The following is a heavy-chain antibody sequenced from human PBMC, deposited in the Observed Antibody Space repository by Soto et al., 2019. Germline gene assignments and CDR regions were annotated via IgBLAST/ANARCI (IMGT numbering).Heavy chain of an antibody. D-gene: IGHD3-10*01. CDR1: GFTFSSYA. Sequence: EVQLLESGGGLVQTGGSLSLSCAASGFTFSSYAMSWVRQTPGKGLEWVAGISGSGGATYYADSVKGRLTISRYNSNNTLYLQMNSLRSEDTAVYYCAKDRGPPVRSHYPYWYFDVWGRGTLVTVSS. CDR2: ISGSGGAT. CDR3: AKDRGPPVRSHYPYWYFDV. V-gene: IGHV3-23*01. J-gene: IGHJ2*01.